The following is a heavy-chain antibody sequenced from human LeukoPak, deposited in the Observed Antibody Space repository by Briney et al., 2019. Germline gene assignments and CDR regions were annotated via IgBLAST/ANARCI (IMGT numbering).Heavy chain of an antibody. D-gene: IGHD6-13*01. CDR3: ARHLRGEQQLSGFDY. J-gene: IGHJ4*02. V-gene: IGHV4-59*08. CDR1: GGSISSYY. Sequence: SETLSLTCTVSGGSISSYYWSWIRQPPGEGLEWLGFIYHSGSTNYNPSLRSRVTISADTSKSQFSLKLSSVTAADTAVYYCARHLRGEQQLSGFDYWGQGTPVTVSS. CDR2: IYHSGST.